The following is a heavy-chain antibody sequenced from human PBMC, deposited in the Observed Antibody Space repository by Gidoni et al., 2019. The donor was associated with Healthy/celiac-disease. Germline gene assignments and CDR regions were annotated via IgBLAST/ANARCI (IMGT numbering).Heavy chain of an antibody. V-gene: IGHV4-59*01. CDR1: GGSISSYY. CDR2: IYYRGST. CDR3: ARGADSSSWAFDY. D-gene: IGHD6-13*01. Sequence: QVQLQESGPGRVKPAETRSLTCTVAGGSISSYYWSWIRQPPGKGLEWIGYIYYRGSTNSNPSLKSRVTILVDTSKNQFSLKLSSVTAADTAVYYCARGADSSSWAFDYWGQGTLVTVSS. J-gene: IGHJ4*02.